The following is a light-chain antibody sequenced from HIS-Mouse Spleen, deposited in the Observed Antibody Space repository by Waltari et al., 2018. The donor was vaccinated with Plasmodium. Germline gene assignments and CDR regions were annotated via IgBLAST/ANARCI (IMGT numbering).Light chain of an antibody. CDR2: QDS. V-gene: IGLV3-1*01. CDR1: NLGYNN. CDR3: QAWDSSTVV. Sequence: SYELTQPPSVSVSPGQTASITCPGDNLGYNNDCWYQQKPGQPPVLVIYQDSKRPSGIPERFSGSNSGNTATLTISGTQAMDEADYYCQAWDSSTVVFGGGTKLTVL. J-gene: IGLJ2*01.